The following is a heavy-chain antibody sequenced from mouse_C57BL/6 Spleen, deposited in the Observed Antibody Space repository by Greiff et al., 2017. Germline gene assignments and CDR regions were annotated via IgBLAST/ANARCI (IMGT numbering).Heavy chain of an antibody. CDR3: ARDYDYDVWFAY. V-gene: IGHV1-82*01. Sequence: QVQLQQSGPELVKPGASVKISCKASGYAFSSSWMNWVKQRPGKGLEWIGRIYPGDGDTNYNGKFKGKATLTADKSSSTAYMQLSSLTSEDSAVYFCARDYDYDVWFAYWGQGTLVTVSA. J-gene: IGHJ3*01. CDR2: IYPGDGDT. CDR1: GYAFSSSW. D-gene: IGHD2-4*01.